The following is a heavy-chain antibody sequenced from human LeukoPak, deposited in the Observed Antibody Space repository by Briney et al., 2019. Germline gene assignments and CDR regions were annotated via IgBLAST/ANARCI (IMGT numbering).Heavy chain of an antibody. D-gene: IGHD1-26*01. CDR2: IYGGGST. J-gene: IGHJ4*02. V-gene: IGHV3-66*01. CDR3: ARESGSYYGFDY. CDR1: GFTVSSNY. Sequence: GGSLRLSCAASGFTVSSNYMSWVRQAPGKGLEWVSVIYGGGSTYYADSVKDGFTISSDTSKNPLYLQMNRLTAEDTAVYYCARESGSYYGFDYWGQGTLVTVSS.